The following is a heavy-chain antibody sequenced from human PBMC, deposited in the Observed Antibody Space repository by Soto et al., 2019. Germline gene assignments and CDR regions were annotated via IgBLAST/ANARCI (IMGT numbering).Heavy chain of an antibody. CDR3: AKADGEQWLIPHLDN. V-gene: IGHV3-23*01. J-gene: IGHJ4*02. CDR1: GFNFKKFA. CDR2: ISCCGGST. D-gene: IGHD6-19*01. Sequence: EVQLLESGGGVVQPGGSLRLSCVASGFNFKKFAMAWVRQAPGEGLEWVSGISCCGGSTSYAASVKGRFSTARDDPKNTLSLQMNGLRVEDTAQYFCAKADGEQWLIPHLDNWGQGTLVTVS.